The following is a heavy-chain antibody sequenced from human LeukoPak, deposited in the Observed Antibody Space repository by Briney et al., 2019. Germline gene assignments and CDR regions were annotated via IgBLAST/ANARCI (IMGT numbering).Heavy chain of an antibody. CDR1: GFTFSSYG. V-gene: IGHV3-7*01. D-gene: IGHD6-13*01. J-gene: IGHJ4*02. CDR3: ARSHSSTFY. Sequence: GGSLRLSCAASGFTFSSYGMHWVRQAPGKGLEWVANIKQDGSEKYYVDSVKGRFTISRDNAKNSLYLQMNSLRAEDTAVYYCARSHSSTFYWGQGTLVTVSS. CDR2: IKQDGSEK.